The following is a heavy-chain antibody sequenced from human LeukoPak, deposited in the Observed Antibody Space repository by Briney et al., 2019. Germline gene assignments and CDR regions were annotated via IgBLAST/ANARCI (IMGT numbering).Heavy chain of an antibody. Sequence: SETLSLTCTVSGGSISSYYWSWIRQPPGKGLEWIGYIYYSGSTNYNPSLKSRVTISVDTSKNQFSLKLSSVTAADTAVYYCARLDGYNCAFDYWGQGTLVTVSS. J-gene: IGHJ4*02. D-gene: IGHD5-24*01. CDR1: GGSISSYY. CDR3: ARLDGYNCAFDY. CDR2: IYYSGST. V-gene: IGHV4-59*01.